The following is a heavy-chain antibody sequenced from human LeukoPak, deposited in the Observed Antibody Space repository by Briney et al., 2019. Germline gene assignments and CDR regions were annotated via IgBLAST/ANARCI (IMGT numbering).Heavy chain of an antibody. V-gene: IGHV3-30*02. CDR3: AKDGWDYDILTGYSSTIDY. Sequence: QSGGSLRLSCAASGFTFSSYGVHWVRQAPGKGLEWVAFIRYDGSNKYYADSVKGRFTISRDNSKNTLYLQMNSLRAEDTAVYYCAKDGWDYDILTGYSSTIDYWGQGTLVTVSS. D-gene: IGHD3-9*01. J-gene: IGHJ4*02. CDR2: IRYDGSNK. CDR1: GFTFSSYG.